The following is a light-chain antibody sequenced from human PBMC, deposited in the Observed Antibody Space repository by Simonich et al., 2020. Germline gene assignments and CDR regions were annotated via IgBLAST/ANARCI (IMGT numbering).Light chain of an antibody. CDR3: CSYAGSSNVV. V-gene: IGLV2-23*01. CDR2: EGS. CDR1: SSDVGSYNL. J-gene: IGLJ2*01. Sequence: QSALTQPASVSGSPGQSITTSCTGTSSDVGSYNLVSWYQQHPGKAPKHMIYEGSKRPSGVSNRFSGSKSGNTASLTISGLQAEDEADYYCCSYAGSSNVVFGGGTKLTVL.